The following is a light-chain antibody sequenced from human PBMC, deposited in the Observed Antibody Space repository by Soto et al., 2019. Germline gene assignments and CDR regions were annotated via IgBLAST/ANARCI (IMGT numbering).Light chain of an antibody. V-gene: IGKV3-20*01. CDR3: HQYDSWT. CDR1: QSVSSSY. CDR2: GAS. Sequence: IVLTQSPATLSLSPGERATLSCRASQSVSSSYLAWYQQKPGQAPRLLIYGASSRATGIPDRFSGSGSGTDFTLTISRLEPEDFAVYYCHQYDSWTFGQGTKVDIK. J-gene: IGKJ1*01.